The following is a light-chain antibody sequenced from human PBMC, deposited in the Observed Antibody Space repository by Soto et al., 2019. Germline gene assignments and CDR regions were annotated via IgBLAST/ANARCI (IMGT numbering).Light chain of an antibody. Sequence: QSVLTQPPSVSAAPGQKVTISCSGSSANIGTNLVSWYLQLPGTVPKLLIYDNNKRPTGIPDRFSGSKSGTSATLGITGVQTGDEADYYCGTWDSSLSAVVFGGGTKLTVL. CDR3: GTWDSSLSAVV. CDR2: DNN. V-gene: IGLV1-51*01. J-gene: IGLJ3*02. CDR1: SANIGTNL.